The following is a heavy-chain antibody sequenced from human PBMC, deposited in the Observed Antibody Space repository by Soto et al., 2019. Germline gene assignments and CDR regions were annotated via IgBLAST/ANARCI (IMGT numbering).Heavy chain of an antibody. CDR2: IYHYGNP. Sequence: QLQLQESGSGLVKPSQTLSLICAVSGGSISTDPYSWSWMRQPPGKGLEWIGYIYHYGNPQYNAYLKSRVTLPVDRSKNQFSLNLRSVTAADTAVYYCARDGGYGRVDSWGQGTLVIVSS. CDR1: GGSISTDPYS. D-gene: IGHD5-12*01. J-gene: IGHJ4*02. CDR3: ARDGGYGRVDS. V-gene: IGHV4-30-2*01.